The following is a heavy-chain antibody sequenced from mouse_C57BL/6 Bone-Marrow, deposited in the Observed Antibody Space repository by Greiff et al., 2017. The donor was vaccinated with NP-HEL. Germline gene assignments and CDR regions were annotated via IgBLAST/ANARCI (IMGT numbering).Heavy chain of an antibody. CDR3: ARNDCYYDYFDY. CDR2: IYPGSGST. J-gene: IGHJ2*01. CDR1: GYTFTSYW. V-gene: IGHV1-55*01. D-gene: IGHD2-3*01. Sequence: VQLQQPGAELVKPGASVKMSCKASGYTFTSYWITWVKQRPGQGLEWIGDIYPGSGSTNYNEKFKSKATLTVDKSSSTAYMQLSSLTSEDSAVYYCARNDCYYDYFDYWGQGTTLTVSS.